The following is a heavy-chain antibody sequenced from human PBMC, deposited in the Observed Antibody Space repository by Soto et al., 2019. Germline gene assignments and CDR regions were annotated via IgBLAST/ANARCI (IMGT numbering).Heavy chain of an antibody. D-gene: IGHD6-19*01. CDR2: ISAYNGNT. CDR3: ARPSSQYNTWLQP. V-gene: IGHV1-18*01. CDR1: GYTFTSYG. J-gene: IGHJ5*02. Sequence: PSVKVSCKASGYTFTSYGIGWVRQAPGQGLEWMGWISAYNGNTNYAQKLQGRVTMTTDTSTSTAYMELRSLRSDDTAVYYCARPSSQYNTWLQPWRQGTMVTVSS.